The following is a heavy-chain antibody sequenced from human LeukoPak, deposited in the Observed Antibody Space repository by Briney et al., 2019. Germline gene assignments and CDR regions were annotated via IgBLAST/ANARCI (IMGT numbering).Heavy chain of an antibody. Sequence: ASVKVSCKASGYIFTGYYMHWVRQAPGQGLEWMGWINPNNGGTNYAEKFQGRVTMTRDTSISTAYMELTRLRSDDTAVYYCARLGHGGSGSADYWGQGTLVTVSS. CDR1: GYIFTGYY. D-gene: IGHD3-10*01. J-gene: IGHJ4*02. CDR3: ARLGHGGSGSADY. CDR2: INPNNGGT. V-gene: IGHV1-2*02.